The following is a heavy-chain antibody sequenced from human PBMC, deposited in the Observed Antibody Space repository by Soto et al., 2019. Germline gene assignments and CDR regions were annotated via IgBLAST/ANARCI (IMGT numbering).Heavy chain of an antibody. CDR3: ARRVRIAYCSSTSCYGFDP. CDR1: GGSISSSNW. Sequence: PSETLSLTCAVSGGSISSSNWWSWVRQPPGKGLEWIGEIYHSGSTNYNPSLKSRVTISVDKSKNQFSLKLSSVTAADTAVYYCARRVRIAYCSSTSCYGFDPWGQGTLVTVSS. J-gene: IGHJ5*02. V-gene: IGHV4-4*02. D-gene: IGHD2-2*01. CDR2: IYHSGST.